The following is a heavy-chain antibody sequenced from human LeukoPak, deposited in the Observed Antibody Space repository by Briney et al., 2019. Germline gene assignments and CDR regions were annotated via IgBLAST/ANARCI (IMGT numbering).Heavy chain of an antibody. CDR2: MKQSGTP. CDR1: GGSFSAFH. J-gene: IGHJ4*02. D-gene: IGHD3-10*01. V-gene: IGHV4-34*01. Sequence: KPSETLSLTCAVYGGSFSAFHWNWIRQSPAKCLEWLGEMKQSGTPRYNPSLQSRVTISVDKFKNQFSLNVRSVTAADTAVYYCASRPFLYGFRTYFDNWAQGTLVTVSS. CDR3: ASRPFLYGFRTYFDN.